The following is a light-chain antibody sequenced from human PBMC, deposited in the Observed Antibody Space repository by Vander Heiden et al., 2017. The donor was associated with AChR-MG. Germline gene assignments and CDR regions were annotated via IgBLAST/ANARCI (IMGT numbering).Light chain of an antibody. CDR1: QSLDGW. V-gene: IGKV1-5*03. CDR3: QQEYYYPLT. Sequence: DTQMTQSPPTLSASVGDRVTITCRASQSLDGWLAWYQQKPGKAPKLLIYEASALEGGVPSRFSGGGSGTDFTLTINSLQPDDFATYYCQQEYYYPLTFGGRTKVDIK. CDR2: EAS. J-gene: IGKJ4*01.